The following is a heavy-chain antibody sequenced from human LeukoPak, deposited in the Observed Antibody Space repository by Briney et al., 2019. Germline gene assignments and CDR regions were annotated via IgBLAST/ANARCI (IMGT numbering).Heavy chain of an antibody. CDR2: IRYDESNK. J-gene: IGHJ4*02. CDR3: SKDSGGRYYYDSSGYYVY. D-gene: IGHD3-22*01. Sequence: PGGSLRLSCAASGFTFSSYGMHWVRQAPGKGLEWVAFIRYDESNKYYADSVKGRFTISRDNFKNTVYLQMNSLRTEDTAVYYCSKDSGGRYYYDSSGYYVYWGQGTLVTVSS. CDR1: GFTFSSYG. V-gene: IGHV3-30*02.